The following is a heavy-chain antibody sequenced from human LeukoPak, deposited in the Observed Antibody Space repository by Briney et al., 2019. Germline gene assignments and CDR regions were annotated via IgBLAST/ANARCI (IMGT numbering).Heavy chain of an antibody. CDR3: ARGEGYLSYWYFDL. CDR1: GGSISSYY. Sequence: SETLSLTCTVSGGSISSYYWSWIRQPPGKGLEWIGYIYYSGSTNYNPSLKSRVTISVDTSKNQFSLKLSSVTAADTAVYYCARGEGYLSYWYFDLWGRGTLVTVSS. J-gene: IGHJ2*01. CDR2: IYYSGST. V-gene: IGHV4-59*01. D-gene: IGHD5-18*01.